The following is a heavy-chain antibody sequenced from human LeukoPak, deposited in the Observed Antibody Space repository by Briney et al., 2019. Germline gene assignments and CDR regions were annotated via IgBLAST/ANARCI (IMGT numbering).Heavy chain of an antibody. Sequence: GGSLRLSCAASGFTFSSYAMSWVRQAPGKGLEWVSAISGSGGSTYYADSVKGRFTISRGNSKNTLYLQMNSLRAEDTAVYYCAKVWVVRGTAYDYWGQGTLVTVSS. CDR3: AKVWVVRGTAYDY. CDR1: GFTFSSYA. CDR2: ISGSGGST. J-gene: IGHJ4*02. V-gene: IGHV3-23*01. D-gene: IGHD3-10*01.